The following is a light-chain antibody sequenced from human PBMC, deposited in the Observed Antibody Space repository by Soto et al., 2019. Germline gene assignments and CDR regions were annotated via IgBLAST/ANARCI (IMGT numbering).Light chain of an antibody. V-gene: IGKV3-20*01. CDR1: QSVSSDD. CDR3: QQYGSTPFT. CDR2: RAS. J-gene: IGKJ2*01. Sequence: EIVLTQSPGTLSLSPGERAALSCRASQSVSSDDLAWYQQKPGQGPRLLIFRASSRATGIPDRISGSGSGTDFPLTISRLEPEDFAVYYCQQYGSTPFTFGQGTKLEIK.